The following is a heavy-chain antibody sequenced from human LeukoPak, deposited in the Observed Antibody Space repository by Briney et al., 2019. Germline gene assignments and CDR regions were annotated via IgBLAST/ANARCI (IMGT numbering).Heavy chain of an antibody. D-gene: IGHD6-19*01. Sequence: KPGGSLRLSCAASGFTFSSYSMNWVRQAPGKGLEWVSSISSSSSYIYHADSVKGRFTISRDNAKNSLYLQMNSLRAEDTAVYYCARVAGTEVDYWGQGTLVTVSS. V-gene: IGHV3-21*01. CDR2: ISSSSSYI. CDR3: ARVAGTEVDY. J-gene: IGHJ4*02. CDR1: GFTFSSYS.